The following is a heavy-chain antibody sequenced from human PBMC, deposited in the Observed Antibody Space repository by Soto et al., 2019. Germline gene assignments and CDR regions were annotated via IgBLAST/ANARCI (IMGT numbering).Heavy chain of an antibody. Sequence: EVQLVESGGGLGQPGGSLRLSCAASGFTFSSYEMNWVRQAPGKGLEWVSYISSSGSTIYYADSVKGRFTISRDNAKNSLYLQMNCLRVEDSAVYYCSRVEYSSLSGNDYWGQGTLVTVSS. V-gene: IGHV3-48*03. CDR1: GFTFSSYE. CDR3: SRVEYSSLSGNDY. D-gene: IGHD6-6*01. CDR2: ISSSGSTI. J-gene: IGHJ4*02.